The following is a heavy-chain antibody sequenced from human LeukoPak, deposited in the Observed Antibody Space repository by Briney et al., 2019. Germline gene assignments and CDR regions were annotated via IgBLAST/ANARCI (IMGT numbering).Heavy chain of an antibody. CDR3: AKDRSGYGNFDY. J-gene: IGHJ4*02. Sequence: GGSLRLSCAASGFTFDDYAMHWVRQAPGKGLEWVSGISWNSGSIGYADSVKGRFTISRDNAKNSLYLQMNSLRAEDTALYYCAKDRSGYGNFDYWGQGTLVTVSS. D-gene: IGHD5-12*01. V-gene: IGHV3-9*01. CDR2: ISWNSGSI. CDR1: GFTFDDYA.